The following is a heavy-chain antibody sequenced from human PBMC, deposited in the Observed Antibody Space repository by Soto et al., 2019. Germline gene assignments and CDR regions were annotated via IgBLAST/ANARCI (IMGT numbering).Heavy chain of an antibody. J-gene: IGHJ3*02. V-gene: IGHV4-59*01. CDR2: IYYSGST. CDR1: GGSISSYY. Sequence: PSETLSLTCTVSGGSISSYYWSWIRQPPGKGLEWIGYIYYSGSTNYNPSLKSRVTISVDTSKTQFSLKLSSVTAADTAVYYCARDPGIQIDAFDIWGQGTMVTVSS. D-gene: IGHD5-18*01. CDR3: ARDPGIQIDAFDI.